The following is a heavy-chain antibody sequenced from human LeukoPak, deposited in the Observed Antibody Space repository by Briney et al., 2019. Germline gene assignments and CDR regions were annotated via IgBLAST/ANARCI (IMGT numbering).Heavy chain of an antibody. J-gene: IGHJ4*02. D-gene: IGHD1-26*01. V-gene: IGHV3-7*01. CDR1: GFTFSSSW. Sequence: GGSLRLSCAASGFTFSSSWMSWVRQAPGKGLEWVATIKEDGSDKYYVDSVKGRFTISRGNAKNSLSLQINSLRAEDTAVYYCARYGNLGYWGQGTLVTVSS. CDR2: IKEDGSDK. CDR3: ARYGNLGY.